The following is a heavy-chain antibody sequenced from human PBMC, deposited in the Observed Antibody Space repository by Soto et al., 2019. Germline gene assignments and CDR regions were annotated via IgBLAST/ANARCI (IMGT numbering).Heavy chain of an antibody. CDR3: ARDRDYGDYYYYGMDV. J-gene: IGHJ6*02. D-gene: IGHD4-17*01. CDR2: ISSSSSTI. CDR1: GFTFSSYW. Sequence: PGGSLRLSCAASGFTFSSYWMHWVRQAPGKGLEWVSYISSSSSTIYYADSVKGRFTISRDSAKNSLYLQMNSLRDEDTAVYYCARDRDYGDYYYYGMDVWGQGTTVTVSS. V-gene: IGHV3-48*02.